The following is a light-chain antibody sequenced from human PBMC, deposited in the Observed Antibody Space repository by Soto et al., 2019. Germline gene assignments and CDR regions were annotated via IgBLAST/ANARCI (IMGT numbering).Light chain of an antibody. J-gene: IGKJ4*01. V-gene: IGKV3-11*01. CDR3: QHRYNWPLT. Sequence: EVVFTQSPATLSLSPGEKATLSCRASQDINTYLGWYQQKPGQPPRLLIYDASNRASGIQARFSVMGSGTDVTLNIDTLEPEDFSIYYCQHRYNWPLTFVAGTKVYIK. CDR1: QDINTY. CDR2: DAS.